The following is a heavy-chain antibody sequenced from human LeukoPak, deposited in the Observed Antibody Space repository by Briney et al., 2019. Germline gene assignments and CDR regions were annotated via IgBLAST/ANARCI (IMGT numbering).Heavy chain of an antibody. CDR2: ISAYNGNT. D-gene: IGHD4-11*01. CDR1: GYTFTSYG. Sequence: GASVKVSCKASGYTFTSYGTSWVRQAPGQGLEWMGWISAYNGNTNYAQKLQGRVTMTTDTSTSTAYMELRSLRSDDTAVYYCARDDGTVTTADGFDYWGQGTLVTVSS. V-gene: IGHV1-18*01. J-gene: IGHJ4*02. CDR3: ARDDGTVTTADGFDY.